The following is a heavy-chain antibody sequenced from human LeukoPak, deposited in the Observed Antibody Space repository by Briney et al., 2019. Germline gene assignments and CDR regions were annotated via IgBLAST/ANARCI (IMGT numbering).Heavy chain of an antibody. CDR2: IKQHGTEK. D-gene: IGHD3-16*01. Sequence: GGSLRLSCTASGIMFSDYWMSWVRQAPGKGLEWVANIKQHGTEKYYVDSVKGRFTISRDDAKKSVYLQMNSLRAEDTAVYYCAGDGGPFDHWGQGILVTVAS. J-gene: IGHJ4*02. CDR1: GIMFSDYW. V-gene: IGHV3-7*01. CDR3: AGDGGPFDH.